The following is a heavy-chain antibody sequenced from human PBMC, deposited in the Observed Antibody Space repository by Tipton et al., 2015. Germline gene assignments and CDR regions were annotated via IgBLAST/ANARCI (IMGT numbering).Heavy chain of an antibody. Sequence: GLVKPSENLSLTCTVSGGSVTSGSYYWSWIRQPPGKGLEWIGYISYTDGAHYNPALKSRVTISVDTSKNQFSLKLSSVTAADTAVYYCARRSTASGPPGRFDPWGQGTLVTVSS. D-gene: IGHD5-12*01. J-gene: IGHJ5*02. CDR3: ARRSTASGPPGRFDP. V-gene: IGHV4-61*01. CDR2: ISYTDGA. CDR1: GGSVTSGSYY.